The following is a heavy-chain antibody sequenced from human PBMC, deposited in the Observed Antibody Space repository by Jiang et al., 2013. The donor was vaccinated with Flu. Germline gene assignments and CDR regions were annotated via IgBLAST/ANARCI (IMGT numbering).Heavy chain of an antibody. V-gene: IGHV1-2*04. CDR3: ARGQTEYSSSSSLLGLGSHNWFDP. CDR1: GYTFTGYY. D-gene: IGHD6-6*01. CDR2: INPNSGGT. J-gene: IGHJ5*02. Sequence: GAEVKKPGASVKVSCKASGYTFTGYYMHWVRQAPGQGLEWMGWINPNSGGTNYAQKFQGWVTMTRDTSISTAYMELSRLRSDDTAVYYCARGQTEYSSSSSLLGLGSHNWFDPWGQGTLVTVSS.